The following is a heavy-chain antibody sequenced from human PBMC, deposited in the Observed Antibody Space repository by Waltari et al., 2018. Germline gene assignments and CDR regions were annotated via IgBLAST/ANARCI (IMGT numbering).Heavy chain of an antibody. J-gene: IGHJ3*02. D-gene: IGHD3-10*01. CDR2: IYYSGST. Sequence: QLQLQESGPGLVKPSETLSLTCTVPGGSISSSRYYWGWIRQPPGKGLEWIGSIYYSGSTYYNPSLKSRVTISVDTSKNQFSLKLSSVTAADTAVYYCARHAYYYGSGSYAPDAFDIWGQGTMVTVSS. CDR3: ARHAYYYGSGSYAPDAFDI. V-gene: IGHV4-39*07. CDR1: GGSISSSRYY.